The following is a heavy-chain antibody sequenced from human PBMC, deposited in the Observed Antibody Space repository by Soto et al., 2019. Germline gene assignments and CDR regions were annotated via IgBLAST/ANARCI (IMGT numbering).Heavy chain of an antibody. Sequence: GGSLRLSCAASGFTFSSYAMSWVRQAPGKGLEWVSAISGSGGSTYYADSVKGRFTISRDNSKNTLYLQMNSLRAEDTAVYYCAKASGGGTARYYYYGMEVWGQGTTVTVSS. CDR1: GFTFSSYA. CDR3: AKASGGGTARYYYYGMEV. J-gene: IGHJ6*02. CDR2: ISGSGGST. D-gene: IGHD6-13*01. V-gene: IGHV3-23*01.